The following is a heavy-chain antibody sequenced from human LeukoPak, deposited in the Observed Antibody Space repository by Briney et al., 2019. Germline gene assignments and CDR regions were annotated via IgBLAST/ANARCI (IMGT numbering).Heavy chain of an antibody. CDR1: GGSISSSSYY. J-gene: IGHJ4*02. CDR2: IYYSGST. Sequence: KPSETLSLTCTVSGGSISSSSYYWGWVRQPPGKGLEWIGSIYYSGSTYYNPSLKSRVTISVDTSKNQFSLKLSSVTAADTAVYYCAGGELPALWGQGTLVTVSS. V-gene: IGHV4-39*01. D-gene: IGHD1-26*01. CDR3: AGGELPAL.